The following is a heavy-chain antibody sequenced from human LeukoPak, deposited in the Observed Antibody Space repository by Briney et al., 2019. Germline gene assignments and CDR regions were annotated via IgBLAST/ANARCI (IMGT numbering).Heavy chain of an antibody. CDR1: GYTFTGYY. J-gene: IGHJ6*03. CDR3: ARAGPEPDDILTGYYESSYYYYYMDV. V-gene: IGHV1-2*02. Sequence: ASVKVSCKASGYTFTGYYIHWVRQAPGQGLEWMGWINPNSGGTNYAQKFQGRVTMTRDTSIRTAYMQLSRLRSDDTAVYYCARAGPEPDDILTGYYESSYYYYYMDVWGKGTTVTISS. D-gene: IGHD3-9*01. CDR2: INPNSGGT.